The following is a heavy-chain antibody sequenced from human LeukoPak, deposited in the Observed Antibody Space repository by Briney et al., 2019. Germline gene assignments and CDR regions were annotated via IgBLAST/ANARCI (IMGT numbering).Heavy chain of an antibody. CDR2: INSDGSST. CDR3: AKDWTGTKPFDL. J-gene: IGHJ2*01. Sequence: GGSLRLSCAASGFTFSSHWMHWVRQVPGKGLVWVSRINSDGSSTSYADSVKGRFTISRDNSQNTLYLQMNSLRAEDTAVYYCAKDWTGTKPFDLWGRGTLVTVSS. V-gene: IGHV3-74*01. CDR1: GFTFSSHW. D-gene: IGHD3/OR15-3a*01.